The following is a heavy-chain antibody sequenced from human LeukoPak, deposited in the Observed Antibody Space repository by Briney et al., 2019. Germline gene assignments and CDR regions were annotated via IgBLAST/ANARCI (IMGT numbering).Heavy chain of an antibody. J-gene: IGHJ4*02. CDR2: INWTGGST. CDR1: GFTFDDYG. V-gene: IGHV3-20*04. Sequence: GGSLRLSCAASGFTFDDYGMSWVRQAPGKGLEWVSGINWTGGSTGYADSVKGRFTISRDNAKNSLYLQMNSLRAEDTALYYCSTIVGATGNDYWGQGTLVTVSS. CDR3: STIVGATGNDY. D-gene: IGHD1-26*01.